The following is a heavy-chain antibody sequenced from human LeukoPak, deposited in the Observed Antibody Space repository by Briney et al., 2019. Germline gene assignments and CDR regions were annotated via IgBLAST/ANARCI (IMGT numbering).Heavy chain of an antibody. Sequence: SETLSLTCTVSGGSISSYYWSWIRQPPGKGLEWIGYIHYSGSTNYNPSLKSRVTISVDTSKNQFSLKLSSVTAADTAVYYCARDPKASLGFDYWGQGTLVTVSS. J-gene: IGHJ4*02. CDR2: IHYSGST. CDR1: GGSISSYY. V-gene: IGHV4-59*01. CDR3: ARDPKASLGFDY. D-gene: IGHD7-27*01.